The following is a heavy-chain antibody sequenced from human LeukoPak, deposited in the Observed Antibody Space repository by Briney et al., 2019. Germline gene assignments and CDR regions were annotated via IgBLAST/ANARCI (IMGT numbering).Heavy chain of an antibody. CDR3: ASEESGGYFDY. CDR2: SNPSGVGT. D-gene: IGHD2-8*02. J-gene: IGHJ4*02. CDR1: GYTFTSYY. Sequence: GASVKVSCMASGYTFTSYYMHWVRQAPGQGLEWMGVSNPSGVGTNYAQKFQGRVTMTRDTSTTTVYMELSSLRSEDTAVYYCASEESGGYFDYWGQGTLVTVSS. V-gene: IGHV1-46*01.